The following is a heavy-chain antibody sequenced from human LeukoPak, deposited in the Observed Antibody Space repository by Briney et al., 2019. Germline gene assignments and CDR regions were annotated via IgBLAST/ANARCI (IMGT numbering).Heavy chain of an antibody. D-gene: IGHD3-22*01. CDR3: ATFYYDGSGFNDAFDI. J-gene: IGHJ3*02. CDR1: GGSISSSSYY. Sequence: PSETLSLTCTVSGGSISSSSYYWGWIRQPPGKGLEWIGSIYYSGGTYYNPSLRSRVTISVDTSKNHFSLKLGSVTAADTAVYYCATFYYDGSGFNDAFDIWGQGTMVTVSS. V-gene: IGHV4-39*07. CDR2: IYYSGGT.